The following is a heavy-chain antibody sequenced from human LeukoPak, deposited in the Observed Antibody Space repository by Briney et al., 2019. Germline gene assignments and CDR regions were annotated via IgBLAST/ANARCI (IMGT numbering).Heavy chain of an antibody. CDR3: VRGLLGTEDY. CDR1: EFTFSSYG. J-gene: IGHJ4*02. CDR2: ISYDGSNK. Sequence: PGGSLRLSCAASEFTFSSYGMHWVRQAPGKGLEWVAVISYDGSNKYYADSVKGRFTISRDNSKNSLYLQMNSLRAEDTAVYYCVRGLLGTEDYWGQGTLVTVSS. V-gene: IGHV3-30*03. D-gene: IGHD1-14*01.